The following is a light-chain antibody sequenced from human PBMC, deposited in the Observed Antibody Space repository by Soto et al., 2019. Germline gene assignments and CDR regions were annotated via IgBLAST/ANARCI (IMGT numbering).Light chain of an antibody. J-gene: IGKJ1*01. CDR2: AAS. Sequence: AIQLTQSPSSLSASVGDRVTITCRASQGIRNELGWYQQKPGKAPKFLIYAASTLQSGVPSRFSGSGSGTDFALTISSLQPEDFATYYCLQDYNYPRTFGQGTKVEI. CDR1: QGIRNE. CDR3: LQDYNYPRT. V-gene: IGKV1-6*01.